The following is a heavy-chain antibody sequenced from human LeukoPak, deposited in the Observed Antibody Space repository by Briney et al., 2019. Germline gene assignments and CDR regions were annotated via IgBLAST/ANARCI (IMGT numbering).Heavy chain of an antibody. V-gene: IGHV3-66*01. Sequence: GSLRLSFAASGFTVSSDHMGWVGQAPEKGLEWVSLISSGGSTYYADSLKGRFTISRDNSKNTLYLQMNSLRAEDTAVYYCGRVGDGYNDNYWGQGTLVTVSS. CDR3: GRVGDGYNDNY. CDR2: ISSGGST. D-gene: IGHD5-24*01. CDR1: GFTVSSDH. J-gene: IGHJ4*02.